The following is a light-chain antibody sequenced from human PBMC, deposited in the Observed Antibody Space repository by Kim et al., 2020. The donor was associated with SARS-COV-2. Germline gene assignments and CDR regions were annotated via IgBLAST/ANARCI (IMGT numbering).Light chain of an antibody. V-gene: IGKV3-15*01. CDR1: QSVSRH. CDR2: DAS. Sequence: VAAGERATLSCRASQSVSRHLAWYQQTPGQVPRLLIYDASTRDTGIAARFSGSGSATEFTLTISSLQSEDFAVYYCQQYNNWPLTFGGGTKVDIK. CDR3: QQYNNWPLT. J-gene: IGKJ4*01.